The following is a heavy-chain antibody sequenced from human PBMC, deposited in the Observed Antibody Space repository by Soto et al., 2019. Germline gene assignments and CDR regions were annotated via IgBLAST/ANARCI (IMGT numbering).Heavy chain of an antibody. CDR3: ARGREFDS. Sequence: SETLSLTCAVSGGSLTSGTYSWNWIRQPPGKGLEWIGYIFPSETTYYNPPLKSRVSISIDVSKNQFSLNLRSLTAADTAVYYCARGREFDSWGQGTLVTVSS. J-gene: IGHJ4*02. V-gene: IGHV4-30-2*01. CDR1: GGSLTSGTYS. CDR2: IFPSETT.